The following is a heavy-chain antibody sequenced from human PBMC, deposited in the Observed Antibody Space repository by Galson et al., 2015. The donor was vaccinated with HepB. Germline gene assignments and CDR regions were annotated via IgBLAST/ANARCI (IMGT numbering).Heavy chain of an antibody. CDR1: GGTFSSYA. V-gene: IGHV1-69*04. Sequence: SVKVSCKASGGTFSSYAISWVRQAPGQGLEWMGRIIPILGIANYAQKFQGRVTITADKSTSTAYMELSSLRSEDTAVYYCAREEWGDFTMVRGGVNAFDIWGQGTMVTVSS. CDR3: AREEWGDFTMVRGGVNAFDI. J-gene: IGHJ3*02. CDR2: IIPILGIA. D-gene: IGHD3-10*01.